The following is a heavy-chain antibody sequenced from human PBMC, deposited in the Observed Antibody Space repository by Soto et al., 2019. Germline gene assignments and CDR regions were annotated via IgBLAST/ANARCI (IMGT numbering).Heavy chain of an antibody. Sequence: VQLLESGGGLVQPGGSLRLSCAASGFTFSSYAMSWVRQAPGKGLEWVSAISGSGGSTYYADSVKGRFTISRDNSKNTLYLQMNSLRAEDTAVYYCAKDQEKDYGDYVEWFDPWGQGTLVTVSS. J-gene: IGHJ5*02. CDR1: GFTFSSYA. V-gene: IGHV3-23*01. D-gene: IGHD4-17*01. CDR3: AKDQEKDYGDYVEWFDP. CDR2: ISGSGGST.